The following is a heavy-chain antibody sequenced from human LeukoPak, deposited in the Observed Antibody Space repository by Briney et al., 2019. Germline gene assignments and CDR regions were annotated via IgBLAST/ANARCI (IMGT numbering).Heavy chain of an antibody. V-gene: IGHV3-15*01. CDR3: TTDKIYGDSIDY. CDR1: GLTFSNVW. CDR2: IKSKTDGGTT. J-gene: IGHJ4*02. Sequence: PGGSLRLSCVVSGLTFSNVWMSWVRQAPGKGLEWVGRIKSKTDGGTTDYAAPVKGRFTISRDDSKNTLYLQMNSLKTEDTAVYYCTTDKIYGDSIDYWGQGTLVIVSS. D-gene: IGHD4-17*01.